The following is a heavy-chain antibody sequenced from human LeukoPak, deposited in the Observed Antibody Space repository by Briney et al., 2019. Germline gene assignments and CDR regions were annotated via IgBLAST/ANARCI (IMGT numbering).Heavy chain of an antibody. CDR1: GFTFSSYG. D-gene: IGHD6-13*01. CDR3: VAYSSTWYSIDY. CDR2: IWYDGINK. Sequence: GGSLRLSRAASGFTFSSYGMHWVRQAPGKGLEWVAFIWYDGINKYYADSVKGRFTISRDNSRNTLYLQMNSLRAEDTAVYYCVAYSSTWYSIDYWGQGTLVTVSS. J-gene: IGHJ4*02. V-gene: IGHV3-30*02.